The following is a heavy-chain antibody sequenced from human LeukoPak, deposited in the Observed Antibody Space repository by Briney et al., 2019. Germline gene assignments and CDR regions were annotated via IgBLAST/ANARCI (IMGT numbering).Heavy chain of an antibody. V-gene: IGHV3-30*18. J-gene: IGHJ4*02. CDR1: GFTFSSYG. D-gene: IGHD3-3*01. CDR3: AKDSVRGYYTIDY. CDR2: ISYDGSNK. Sequence: GGSLRLSCAASGFTFSSYGMHWVRQAPGKGLEWVAVISYDGSNKYYADSVKGRFTISRDNSKNTLYLQMNSLRAEDTAVYYCAKDSVRGYYTIDYWGQGTLVTVSS.